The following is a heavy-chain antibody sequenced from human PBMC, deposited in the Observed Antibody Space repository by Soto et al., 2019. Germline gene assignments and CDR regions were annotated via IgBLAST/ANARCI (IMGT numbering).Heavy chain of an antibody. D-gene: IGHD3-10*01. CDR2: ISSSSSYI. CDR1: GFTFSRYT. J-gene: IGHJ4*02. CDR3: ARDHSGIGVLEADY. V-gene: IGHV3-21*01. Sequence: PGGSMRLSCAASGFTFSRYTMNWVRQAPGKGLEWVSSISSSSSYIYYADSVTGRFTISRDNAKNSLYLQMNSLRAEDTAVYSCARDHSGIGVLEADYWGQGTLVTVSS.